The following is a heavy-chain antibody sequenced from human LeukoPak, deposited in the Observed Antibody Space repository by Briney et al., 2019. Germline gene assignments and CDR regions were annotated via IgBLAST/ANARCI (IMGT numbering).Heavy chain of an antibody. CDR3: ASAAIDREYFQH. J-gene: IGHJ1*01. CDR2: IIPIFGTP. CDR1: GGTFSSYT. Sequence: SVKVSCKASGGTFSSYTINWVRQAPGQGLEWMGGIIPIFGTPKYTQKFHGRVTITAHESTSTAYMELSSLRSEDAAVYYCASAAIDREYFQHWGQGTLVTVSS. D-gene: IGHD2-2*01. V-gene: IGHV1-69*01.